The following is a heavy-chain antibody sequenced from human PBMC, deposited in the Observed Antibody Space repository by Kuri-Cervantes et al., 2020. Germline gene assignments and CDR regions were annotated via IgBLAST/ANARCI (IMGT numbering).Heavy chain of an antibody. CDR3: AREGYFDWLYFDY. Sequence: GGSLRLSCAASGFTFSSYWMSWVRQAPGKGLEWVANIKQDGSEKYYVDSVKGRFTISRDNAKNSLYLQMNSLRAEDTAVYYCAREGYFDWLYFDYWGQGTLVTVSS. J-gene: IGHJ4*02. V-gene: IGHV3-7*01. D-gene: IGHD3-9*01. CDR1: GFTFSSYW. CDR2: IKQDGSEK.